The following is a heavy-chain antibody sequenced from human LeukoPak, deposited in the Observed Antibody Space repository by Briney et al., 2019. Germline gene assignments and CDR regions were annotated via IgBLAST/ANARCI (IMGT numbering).Heavy chain of an antibody. CDR1: GFNFDRYT. V-gene: IGHV3-43*01. Sequence: GGSLRLSCATSGFNFDRYTIHWVRQAPGKGLEWVSLAGWAGGTTLYSDSVRGRFTISRDSGRKSVYLQMNSLTTDDTAFYFCAKELDTMFFDYWGQGALVTVSS. J-gene: IGHJ4*02. CDR3: AKELDTMFFDY. D-gene: IGHD3-10*02. CDR2: AGWAGGTT.